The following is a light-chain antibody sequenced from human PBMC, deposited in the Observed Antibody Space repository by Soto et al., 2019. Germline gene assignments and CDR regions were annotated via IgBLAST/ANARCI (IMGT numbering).Light chain of an antibody. Sequence: EMALTESPGSLSVCPGERGTLSCRASESVSNNYLAWYQQKPGQAPRLLIYGASNRATGIPDRFSGSGSGTDFPLTISRLEPEDFAVYYCQQYGTSPPRTFGQGTKVDIK. V-gene: IGKV3-20*01. CDR3: QQYGTSPPRT. CDR1: ESVSNNY. CDR2: GAS. J-gene: IGKJ1*01.